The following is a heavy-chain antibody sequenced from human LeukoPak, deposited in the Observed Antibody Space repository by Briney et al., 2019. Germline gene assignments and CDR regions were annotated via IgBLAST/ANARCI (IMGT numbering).Heavy chain of an antibody. D-gene: IGHD6-6*01. CDR3: ARHDAGIAARPFDN. CDR1: GGSISAYY. CDR2: IHASGPT. Sequence: SETLSLTCTVSGGSISAYYWSWIRRPPGKGLEWIAYIHASGPTNYNPSLKSRITISVDTSKNQFSLKLSSVTAADTAVYYCARHDAGIAARPFDNWGQGTLVTVSS. J-gene: IGHJ4*02. V-gene: IGHV4-4*09.